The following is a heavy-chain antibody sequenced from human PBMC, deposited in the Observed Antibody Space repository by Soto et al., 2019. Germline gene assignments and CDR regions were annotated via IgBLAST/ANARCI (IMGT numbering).Heavy chain of an antibody. CDR1: GYTFTYRY. Sequence: ASVKVSCKASGYTFTYRYLHWVRQAPGQALEWMGWITPFNGNTNYAQKFQDRVTITRDRSMSTACMELSSLRSEDTAMYYCARSTHPNDDFDIWGQGTMVTVSS. J-gene: IGHJ3*02. V-gene: IGHV1-45*02. CDR3: ARSTHPNDDFDI. CDR2: ITPFNGNT.